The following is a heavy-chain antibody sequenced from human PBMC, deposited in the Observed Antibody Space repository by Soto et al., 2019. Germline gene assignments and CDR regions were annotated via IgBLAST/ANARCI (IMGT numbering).Heavy chain of an antibody. Sequence: QVQLVESGGGVVQPGRSLRLSCAASGFTFSSYAMHWVRQAPGKGLEWVAVISYDGSNKYYADSVKGRFTISRDNSKNTLDLQMNSLRAEDTAVYYCARETVSGSGRYYYYYGMDVWGQGTTVTVSS. D-gene: IGHD3-10*01. J-gene: IGHJ6*02. V-gene: IGHV3-30-3*01. CDR1: GFTFSSYA. CDR3: ARETVSGSGRYYYYYGMDV. CDR2: ISYDGSNK.